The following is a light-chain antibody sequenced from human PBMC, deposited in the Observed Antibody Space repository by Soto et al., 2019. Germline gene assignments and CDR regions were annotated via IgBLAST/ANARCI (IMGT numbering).Light chain of an antibody. Sequence: QSALTQPASVSGSPGQSITIPCTGTTNDVGLYNLVSWYQQHPGKVPKLIIYEGSERPSGVSNRFSGSKSGNTASLTISGLQVEDEADYFCSSYGGLTTPVIFGGGTKVTVL. V-gene: IGLV2-23*01. CDR2: EGS. CDR3: SSYGGLTTPVI. CDR1: TNDVGLYNL. J-gene: IGLJ2*01.